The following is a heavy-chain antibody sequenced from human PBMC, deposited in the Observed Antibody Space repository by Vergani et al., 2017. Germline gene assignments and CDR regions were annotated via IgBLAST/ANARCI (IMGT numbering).Heavy chain of an antibody. CDR1: GGSISSYY. CDR2: IYYSGST. J-gene: IGHJ4*02. V-gene: IGHV4-59*01. Sequence: QVQLQESGPGLVTPSETLSLTCTVSGGSISSYYWSWIRQPPGKGLEWIGYIYYSGSTNYNPSLKSRVTISVDTSKNQFSLKLSSVTAADTAVYYCARSPKVTAYFDDWGQGTLVTVSS. CDR3: ARSPKVTAYFDD. D-gene: IGHD2-2*01.